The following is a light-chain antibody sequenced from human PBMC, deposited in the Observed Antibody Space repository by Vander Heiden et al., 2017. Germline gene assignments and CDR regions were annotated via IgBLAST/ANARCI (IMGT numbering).Light chain of an antibody. CDR1: QSLLHSSGYNY. CDR3: RQSLQTPHR. CDR2: LGS. J-gene: IGKJ3*01. V-gene: IGKV2-28*01. Sequence: EILMTQSPLSVPVTPGEPASISCRSSQSLLHSSGYNYVDWYVQKPGQSPQLLIYLGSHRASGVPDRFSGSGLGTYFTLKISRVEAEDVGVYYCRQSLQTPHRFGHGTKMEIK.